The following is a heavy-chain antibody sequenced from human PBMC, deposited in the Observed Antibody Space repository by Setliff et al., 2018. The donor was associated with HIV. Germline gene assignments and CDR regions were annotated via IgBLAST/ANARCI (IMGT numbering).Heavy chain of an antibody. CDR2: IHPNTGST. J-gene: IGHJ4*02. V-gene: IGHV1-2*06. Sequence: ASVKVSCKTSGYTFTAYYIYWVRQAPGHGLELMGRIHPNTGSTNYLQEFQGRVTITRDTSMSTVYMELTSLRSDDTAVYYCARKDGVGYCDSNSCYGIGPIDFWGQGSLVTVSS. CDR3: ARKDGVGYCDSNSCYGIGPIDF. CDR1: GYTFTAYY. D-gene: IGHD2-2*01.